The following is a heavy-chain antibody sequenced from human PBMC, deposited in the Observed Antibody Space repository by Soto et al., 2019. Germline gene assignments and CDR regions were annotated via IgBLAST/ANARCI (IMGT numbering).Heavy chain of an antibody. Sequence: GASVKVSCKASGGTFSSHAISWVRQAPGQGLEWMGGIIPFFKAANYAQKFQGRVTITADDSTSTAYMDLYSLRSEDTAVYYCARDVPLNYYDGTFSYYAMDVWGQGTTVTVPS. CDR1: GGTFSSHA. J-gene: IGHJ6*02. CDR2: IIPFFKAA. D-gene: IGHD3-16*01. V-gene: IGHV1-69*13. CDR3: ARDVPLNYYDGTFSYYAMDV.